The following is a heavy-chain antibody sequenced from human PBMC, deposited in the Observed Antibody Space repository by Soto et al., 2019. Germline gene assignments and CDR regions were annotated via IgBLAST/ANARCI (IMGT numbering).Heavy chain of an antibody. Sequence: GESLKISCQCSGYTFSNFWIAWVRQLPGKGLEWMGIIYPGDYETRYSPSFHGKVTISADKSISTAYLQWSSLKASDTAMYYCARHEITMIVEFWGQGTMVTVSS. D-gene: IGHD3-22*01. CDR2: IYPGDYET. CDR1: GYTFSNFW. J-gene: IGHJ3*01. V-gene: IGHV5-51*01. CDR3: ARHEITMIVEF.